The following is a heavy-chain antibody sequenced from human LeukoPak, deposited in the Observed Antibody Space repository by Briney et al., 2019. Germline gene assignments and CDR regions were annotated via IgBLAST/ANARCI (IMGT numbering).Heavy chain of an antibody. CDR1: GFTFSSYG. J-gene: IGHJ4*02. CDR3: AKDPDGDSDY. D-gene: IGHD4-17*01. V-gene: IGHV3-30*18. CDR2: ISYDGGNK. Sequence: GGSLRLSCAASGFTFSSYGMHWVRQAPGKGLEWVAVISYDGGNKYYADSVKGRFTISRDNSKNTLYLQMNSLRAEDTAVYYCAKDPDGDSDYWGQGTLVTVSS.